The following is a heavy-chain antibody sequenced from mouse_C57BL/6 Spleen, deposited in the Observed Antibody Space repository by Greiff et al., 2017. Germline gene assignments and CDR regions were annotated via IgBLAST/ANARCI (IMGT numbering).Heavy chain of an antibody. CDR3: ARGVTTVVDAMDY. V-gene: IGHV1-61*01. J-gene: IGHJ4*01. Sequence: QVQLQQSGAELVRPGSSVKLSCKASGYTFTSYWMDWVKQRPGQGLEWIGNIYPSDSETHYNQKFKDKATLTVDKSSSTAYMQLSSLTSEDSAVYYCARGVTTVVDAMDYWGQGTSVTVSS. CDR1: GYTFTSYW. D-gene: IGHD1-1*01. CDR2: IYPSDSET.